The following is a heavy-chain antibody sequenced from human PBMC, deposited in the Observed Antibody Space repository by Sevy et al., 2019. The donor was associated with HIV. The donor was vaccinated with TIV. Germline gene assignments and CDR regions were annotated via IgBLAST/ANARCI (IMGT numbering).Heavy chain of an antibody. Sequence: SETLSLTCTVSGGSISSYYWSWIRQPPGKGLEWIGYIYYSGSTNYNPSLKSRVTISVDTSKNQFSLKLGSVTAADTAVYYCARYGVGWFDPWGQGTLVTVSS. CDR1: GGSISSYY. V-gene: IGHV4-59*01. J-gene: IGHJ5*02. D-gene: IGHD4-17*01. CDR2: IYYSGST. CDR3: ARYGVGWFDP.